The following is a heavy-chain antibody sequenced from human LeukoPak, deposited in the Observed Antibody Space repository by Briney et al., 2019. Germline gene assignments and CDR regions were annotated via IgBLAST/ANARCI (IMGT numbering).Heavy chain of an antibody. CDR2: INPNSGGT. D-gene: IGHD2-2*01. CDR3: AREEPQGVPAAIDSNWFDP. Sequence: GATVKVSCKASGYTFTGYYMHWVRQAPGQGLEWMGWINPNSGGTNYAQKFQGRVTMTRDTSISTAYMELSRLRSDDTAVYYCAREEPQGVPAAIDSNWFDPWGQGTLVTVSS. CDR1: GYTFTGYY. J-gene: IGHJ5*02. V-gene: IGHV1-2*02.